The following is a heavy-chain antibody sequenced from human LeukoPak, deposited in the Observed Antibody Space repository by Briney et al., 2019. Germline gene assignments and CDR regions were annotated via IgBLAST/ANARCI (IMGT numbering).Heavy chain of an antibody. CDR2: ISSSSSYI. D-gene: IGHD1-26*01. CDR3: ARSLAVGALDFDY. CDR1: GFTFSSYS. Sequence: GGSLRLSCAASGFTFSSYSMNWVRQAPGKGLEWVSSISSSSSYIYYADSVKGRFTISRDNAKNSLNLQMNSLGAEDTAVYYCARSLAVGALDFDYWGQGTLVTVSS. V-gene: IGHV3-21*01. J-gene: IGHJ4*02.